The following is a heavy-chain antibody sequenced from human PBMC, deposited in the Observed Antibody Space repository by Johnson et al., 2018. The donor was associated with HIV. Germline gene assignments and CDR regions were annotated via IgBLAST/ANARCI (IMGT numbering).Heavy chain of an antibody. D-gene: IGHD3-10*01. V-gene: IGHV3-23*04. CDR2: ISGSGVTT. CDR1: GFTFSSYA. CDR3: AKVMDYYARGAFDF. J-gene: IGHJ3*01. Sequence: VQLVESGGGVVQPGGSLRLSCAASGFTFSSYAMTWVRQAPGKGLEWVSSISGSGVTTYYVDSVKGRFTISRDDSRNTLYVQMNSLRAEDTAIYYCAKVMDYYARGAFDFWGQGTMVTVSS.